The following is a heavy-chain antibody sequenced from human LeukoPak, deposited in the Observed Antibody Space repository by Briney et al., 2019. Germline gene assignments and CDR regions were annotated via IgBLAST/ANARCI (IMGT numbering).Heavy chain of an antibody. CDR3: AKTRHRVNLFDP. CDR2: ISGSGGST. D-gene: IGHD6-6*01. Sequence: GGSLRLSCAASGFTFSSYAMSWVRQAPGKGLEGVSAISGSGGSTYYADSVKGRFTISRDNYKNTLYLQMNSLRAEDTDVYYCAKTRHRVNLFDPWGQGTLVTVSS. J-gene: IGHJ5*02. V-gene: IGHV3-23*01. CDR1: GFTFSSYA.